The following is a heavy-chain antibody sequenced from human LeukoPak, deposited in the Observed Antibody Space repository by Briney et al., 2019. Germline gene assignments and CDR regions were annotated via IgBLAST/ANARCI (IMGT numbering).Heavy chain of an antibody. J-gene: IGHJ6*02. CDR3: AWYGVTHGLDV. CDR1: GFSLSNYW. V-gene: IGHV3-7*01. CDR2: INQDGSDK. Sequence: GGSLRLSCAASGFSLSNYWMSWVRQAPGKGLEWVTNINQDGSDKYYVDSVMGRFTISKDNAKNSVYLQMNSLRPEDTAIYYCAWYGVTHGLDVWGQGTTVTVSS. D-gene: IGHD3-10*01.